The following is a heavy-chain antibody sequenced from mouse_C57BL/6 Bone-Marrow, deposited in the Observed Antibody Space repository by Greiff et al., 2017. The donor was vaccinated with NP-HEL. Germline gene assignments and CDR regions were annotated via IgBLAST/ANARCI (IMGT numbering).Heavy chain of an antibody. V-gene: IGHV5-4*01. D-gene: IGHD2-4*01. J-gene: IGHJ3*01. CDR2: ISDGGSYT. CDR3: ARDDCDAAY. CDR1: GFTFSSYA. Sequence: EVMLVESGGGLVKPGGSLKLSCAASGFTFSSYAMSWVRQTPEKRLEWVATISDGGSYTNYPDNVQGRFTISRDNAKTNLYLQMGHLKSEDTAMYYCARDDCDAAYWGQGTLVTVSA.